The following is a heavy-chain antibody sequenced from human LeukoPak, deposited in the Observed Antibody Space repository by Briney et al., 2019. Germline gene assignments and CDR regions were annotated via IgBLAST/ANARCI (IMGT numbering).Heavy chain of an antibody. Sequence: SETLSLTCTVSGGSISSSSYYWSWLRQPPGTGLEWIGEINHSGSTNYNPSLKSRVTISVDTSKNQFSLKLSSVTAADTAVYYCARRARGYYYYYYMDVWGKGTTVTISS. D-gene: IGHD3-10*01. CDR2: INHSGST. CDR3: ARRARGYYYYYYMDV. J-gene: IGHJ6*03. V-gene: IGHV4-39*07. CDR1: GGSISSSSYY.